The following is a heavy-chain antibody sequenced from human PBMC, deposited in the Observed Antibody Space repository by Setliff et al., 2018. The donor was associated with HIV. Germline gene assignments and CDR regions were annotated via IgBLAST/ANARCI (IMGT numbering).Heavy chain of an antibody. CDR3: ARDWNYFASGSNAFDI. D-gene: IGHD3-10*01. J-gene: IGHJ3*02. Sequence: ASVKVSCKAFGYIFDVYLIHWVRQAPGQGLEWLGWFNPNTGDAKYAQKFQGRVTVTTDSSTSTAYMELRSLRSDDTAVYFCARDWNYFASGSNAFDIWGQGTMVTVSS. V-gene: IGHV1-18*04. CDR1: GYIFDVYL. CDR2: FNPNTGDA.